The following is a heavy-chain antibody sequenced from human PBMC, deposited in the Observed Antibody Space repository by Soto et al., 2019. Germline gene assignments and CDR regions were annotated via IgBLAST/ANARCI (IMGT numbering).Heavy chain of an antibody. V-gene: IGHV3-33*01. CDR3: ARDSSSWQPDGYGMDV. CDR1: GFTFSSYG. D-gene: IGHD6-13*01. Sequence: GSLRLSCAASGFTFSSYGMHWVRQAPGKGLVWVAVIWYYGCNKYYADSVKGRFTISRDNSNNTLYLQMNSLRAEDTAVYYCARDSSSWQPDGYGMDVWGQGTTVTVSS. J-gene: IGHJ6*02. CDR2: IWYYGCNK.